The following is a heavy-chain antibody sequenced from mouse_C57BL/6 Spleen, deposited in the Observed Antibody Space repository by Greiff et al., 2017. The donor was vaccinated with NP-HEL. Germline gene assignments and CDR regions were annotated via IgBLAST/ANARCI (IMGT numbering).Heavy chain of an antibody. J-gene: IGHJ2*01. CDR1: GYTFTSYW. D-gene: IGHD1-1*01. V-gene: IGHV1-64*01. CDR2: IHPNSGST. Sequence: QVQLQQPGAELVKPGASVKLSCKASGYTFTSYWMHWVKQRPGQGLEWIGMIHPNSGSTNYNEKFKSKATLTVDKSSSTAYMQLSSLTSEDSAVYYCEVRGVVATNYWGQGTTLTVSS. CDR3: EVRGVVATNY.